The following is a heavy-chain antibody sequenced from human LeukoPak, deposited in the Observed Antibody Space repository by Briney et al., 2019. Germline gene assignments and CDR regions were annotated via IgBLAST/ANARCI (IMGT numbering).Heavy chain of an antibody. CDR1: GDSICSDY. D-gene: IGHD1-26*01. J-gene: IGHJ4*02. V-gene: IGHV4-59*01. CDR2: IYYSGST. CDR3: ARVSGSYWY. Sequence: SETLSLTCTVSGDSICSDYWSWIRQPPGKGLEWIGYIYYSGSTNYSPSLKSRVTISVDTSKNQFSLKLSSVTAADTAVYYCARVSGSYWYWGQGTLVTVSS.